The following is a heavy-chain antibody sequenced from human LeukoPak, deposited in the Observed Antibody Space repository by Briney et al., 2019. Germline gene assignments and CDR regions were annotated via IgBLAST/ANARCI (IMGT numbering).Heavy chain of an antibody. Sequence: PSETLSLTCTVSGGSISSYYWSWIRQPPGKGLEWIGYISNSATSNYNPSLRSRATISGDTSKNQFSLNLSSVTAADTAVYYCARNEHHFGFTFNYWGQGTLVTVPS. CDR2: ISNSATS. V-gene: IGHV4-59*01. J-gene: IGHJ4*02. CDR1: GGSISSYY. D-gene: IGHD1/OR15-1a*01. CDR3: ARNEHHFGFTFNY.